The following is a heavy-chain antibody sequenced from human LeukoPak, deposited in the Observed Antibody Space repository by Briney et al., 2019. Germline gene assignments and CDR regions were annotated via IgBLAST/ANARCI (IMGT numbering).Heavy chain of an antibody. CDR1: DGSISTRDYY. Sequence: SETLSLTCTVSDGSISTRDYYWGWIRQPPGKGLEWIASIYYTGSTYYSPSLRSRATMSVDTSKNQFSLELSAVTAADTAFYYCARVVYYYDVSGYSFDLWGRGTLVAVSS. CDR3: ARVVYYYDVSGYSFDL. D-gene: IGHD3-22*01. CDR2: IYYTGST. J-gene: IGHJ2*01. V-gene: IGHV4-39*01.